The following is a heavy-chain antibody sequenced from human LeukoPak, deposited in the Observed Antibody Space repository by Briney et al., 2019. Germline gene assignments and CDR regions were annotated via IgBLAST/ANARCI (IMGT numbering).Heavy chain of an antibody. D-gene: IGHD3-10*01. CDR3: ARDGESYGSGDFDY. V-gene: IGHV3-30-3*01. Sequence: PGGSLRLSCAASEFTFSRYGMHWVRQAPGKGLEWVAVISYGGSNKYYADSVKGRFTVSRDNSNNTLYLQMNSLRVEDTAVYFCARDGESYGSGDFDYWGQGTLVTVSS. CDR1: EFTFSRYG. CDR2: ISYGGSNK. J-gene: IGHJ4*02.